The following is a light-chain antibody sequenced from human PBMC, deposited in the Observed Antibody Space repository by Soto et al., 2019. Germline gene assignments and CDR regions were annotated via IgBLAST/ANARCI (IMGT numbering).Light chain of an antibody. Sequence: QSALTQPASVSGSPGQSITISCTGTSSDVGDYNYVSWYQQHPGKAPKLMIYEVSNRPSGVSNRFSGSKSGNTASLTISGLHAEDEADYYCSSYTSSSTLGGVFGGGTKLAVL. CDR2: EVS. V-gene: IGLV2-14*01. J-gene: IGLJ2*01. CDR3: SSYTSSSTLGGV. CDR1: SSDVGDYNY.